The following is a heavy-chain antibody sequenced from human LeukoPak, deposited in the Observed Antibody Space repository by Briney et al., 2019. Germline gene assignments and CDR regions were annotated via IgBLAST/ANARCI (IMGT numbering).Heavy chain of an antibody. CDR2: IYSGGDT. Sequence: GGSLRLSCAASGFTVSSYNMSWVRQAPGKGLEWVSVIYSGGDTHYAASVKDRFATSRENSKNTMYLQMNNLTAAETAVYYCGRVSRWGEAYKLVDYWGQRAL. CDR3: GRVSRWGEAYKLVDY. CDR1: GFTVSSYN. D-gene: IGHD2-21*01. V-gene: IGHV3-66*01. J-gene: IGHJ4*02.